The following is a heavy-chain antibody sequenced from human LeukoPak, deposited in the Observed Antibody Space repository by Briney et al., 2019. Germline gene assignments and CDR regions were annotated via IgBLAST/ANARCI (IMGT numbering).Heavy chain of an antibody. D-gene: IGHD3-22*01. V-gene: IGHV1-69*01. CDR3: ARIENYDSSTKPFHY. CDR1: GGTVSSYA. Sequence: GSSVKLSCKASGGTVSSYAISWVRQAPGQGLEWMGEIIPIFGTTNYAQTFQGRGTITAEESTSRAYMEVSRFGSGDTAVHYCARIENYDSSTKPFHYGGQGTGVTVST. CDR2: IIPIFGTT. J-gene: IGHJ4*02.